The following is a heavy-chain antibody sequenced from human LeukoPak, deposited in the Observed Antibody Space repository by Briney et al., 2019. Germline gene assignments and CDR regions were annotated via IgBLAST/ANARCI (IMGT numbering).Heavy chain of an antibody. CDR2: NYYSGST. Sequence: PLETLSLTCTVSVGSISSISYYWGWIRHPPGKGLEWIGSNYYSGSTYYNPSLKSRVTISVDTSKNQFSLKLSSVTAADTAVYYCARGGYSYGNGYGAFDIWGQGTMVTVSS. J-gene: IGHJ3*02. D-gene: IGHD5-18*01. CDR1: VGSISSISYY. V-gene: IGHV4-39*07. CDR3: ARGGYSYGNGYGAFDI.